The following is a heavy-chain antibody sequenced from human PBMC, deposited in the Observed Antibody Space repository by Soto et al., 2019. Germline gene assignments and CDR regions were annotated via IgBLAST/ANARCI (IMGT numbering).Heavy chain of an antibody. Sequence: GGSLRLSCAASGFTFSSYSMNWVRQAPGKGLEWVSYISFISCSIFYAYFVKGRFIISRDNAKNSLYLQMNSLRAEDTAVYYCARDRVIVDYIWGSYRYTTPYNWFDPWGQGTLVTVSS. CDR3: ARDRVIVDYIWGSYRYTTPYNWFDP. CDR1: GFTFSSYS. CDR2: ISFISCSI. V-gene: IGHV3-48*01. J-gene: IGHJ5*02. D-gene: IGHD3-16*02.